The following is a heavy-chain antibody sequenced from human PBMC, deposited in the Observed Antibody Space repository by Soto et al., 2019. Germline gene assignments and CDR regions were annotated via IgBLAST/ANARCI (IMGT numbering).Heavy chain of an antibody. CDR1: GYTFTSYA. V-gene: IGHV1-3*01. J-gene: IGHJ3*02. D-gene: IGHD3-22*01. CDR3: ARSPRDRYYYDSSGSPDAFDI. Sequence: ASVKVSCKASGYTFTSYAMHWVRQAPGQRLEWMGWINASNGNTKYSQKFQGRVTITRDTPASTAYMELSSLRSEDTAVYYCARSPRDRYYYDSSGSPDAFDIWGQGTMVTVS. CDR2: INASNGNT.